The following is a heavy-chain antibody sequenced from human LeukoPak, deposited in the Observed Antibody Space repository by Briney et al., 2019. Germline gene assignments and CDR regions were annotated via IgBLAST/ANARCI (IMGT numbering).Heavy chain of an antibody. CDR3: ARVRLGELSFLYYYYYYYMDV. CDR1: GGSFSGYY. D-gene: IGHD3-16*02. V-gene: IGHV4-34*01. J-gene: IGHJ6*03. CDR2: INHSGST. Sequence: SETLSLTCAVYGGSFSGYYWSWIRQPPGKGLEWIGEINHSGSTNYNPSLKSRVTISVDTSKNQFSLKLSSVTAADTAVYYCARVRLGELSFLYYYYYYYMDVWGKGTTVTVSS.